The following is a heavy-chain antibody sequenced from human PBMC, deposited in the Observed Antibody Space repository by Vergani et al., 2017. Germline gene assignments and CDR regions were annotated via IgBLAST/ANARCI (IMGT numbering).Heavy chain of an antibody. CDR1: GFTFSSYG. V-gene: IGHV3-30*18. J-gene: IGHJ4*02. Sequence: VQLVESGGGVVQTGRSLRLSCAASGFTFSSYGMHWVRQAPGKGLEWVAVISYDGSNKYYADSVKGRFTISRDNSKNTLYLQMNSLRAEDTAVYYCAKDWVGATNYWGQGTLVTVSS. CDR2: ISYDGSNK. D-gene: IGHD1-26*01. CDR3: AKDWVGATNY.